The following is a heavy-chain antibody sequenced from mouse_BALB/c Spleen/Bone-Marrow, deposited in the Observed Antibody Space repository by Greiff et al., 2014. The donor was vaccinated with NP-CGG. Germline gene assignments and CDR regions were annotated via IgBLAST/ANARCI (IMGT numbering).Heavy chain of an antibody. D-gene: IGHD5-2*01. J-gene: IGHJ4*01. Sequence: EVQLVESGPELVKPGASVKISCKASEYTFTDYNMHWVKQSHGKSLEWIGYIYPYSGGTGYNQKFRSKATLTVDDSSFTAYMELRSLTTEDSAVYYCARSGIPYAMDYWGQGTSVTVSS. CDR1: EYTFTDYN. CDR2: IYPYSGGT. CDR3: ARSGIPYAMDY. V-gene: IGHV1S29*02.